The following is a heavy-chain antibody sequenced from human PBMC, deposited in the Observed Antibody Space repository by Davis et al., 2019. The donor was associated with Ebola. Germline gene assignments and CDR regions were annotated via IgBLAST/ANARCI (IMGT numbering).Heavy chain of an antibody. CDR3: VREVSDYDSLYYYVDV. V-gene: IGHV3-13*04. Sequence: GESLKISCAASGFTVSSYDMHWVRQVTGKGLEWVSSLGLGGDTYYPDSVKGRFTISRDGAKNSLYLQMNNLRAGDTAVYYCVREVSDYDSLYYYVDVWGQGTAVTVSS. J-gene: IGHJ6*02. CDR2: LGLGGDT. CDR1: GFTVSSYD. D-gene: IGHD5-12*01.